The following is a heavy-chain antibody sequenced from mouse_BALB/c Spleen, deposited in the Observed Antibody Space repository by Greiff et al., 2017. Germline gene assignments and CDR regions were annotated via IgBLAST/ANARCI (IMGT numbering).Heavy chain of an antibody. CDR2: IDPANGNT. Sequence: EVKLQQSGAELVKPGASVKLSCTASGFNIKDTYMHWVKQRPEQGLEWIGRIDPANGNTKYDPKFQGKATITADTSSNTAYLQLSSLTSEDTAVYYCARSTVVARYFDYWGQGTTLTVSS. J-gene: IGHJ2*01. V-gene: IGHV14-3*02. D-gene: IGHD1-1*01. CDR1: GFNIKDTY. CDR3: ARSTVVARYFDY.